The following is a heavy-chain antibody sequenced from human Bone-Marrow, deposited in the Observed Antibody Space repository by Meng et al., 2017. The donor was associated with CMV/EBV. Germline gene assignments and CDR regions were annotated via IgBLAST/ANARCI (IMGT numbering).Heavy chain of an antibody. Sequence: GESLKISCAASGFTFSSYWMSWVRQAPGKGLEWVANIKQDGSEKYYVDSVKGRFTISRDNAKNSLYLQMNSLRAEDTAVYYCARLNSGYSYEFDYWGQGTLVTVS. CDR1: GFTFSSYW. D-gene: IGHD5-18*01. V-gene: IGHV3-7*01. J-gene: IGHJ4*02. CDR3: ARLNSGYSYEFDY. CDR2: IKQDGSEK.